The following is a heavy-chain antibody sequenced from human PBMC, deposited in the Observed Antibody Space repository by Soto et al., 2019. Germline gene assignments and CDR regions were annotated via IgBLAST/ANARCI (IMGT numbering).Heavy chain of an antibody. Sequence: SVKVSCKASGGTFSSYAISWVRQAPGQVLEWMGVIIPIFGTANYAQKFQGRVTITADESTSTAYMELSSLRSEDTAVYYCARKWGVVPAGNFDPWGQGTLVTVSS. D-gene: IGHD2-2*01. CDR1: GGTFSSYA. V-gene: IGHV1-69*13. CDR2: IIPIFGTA. CDR3: ARKWGVVPAGNFDP. J-gene: IGHJ5*02.